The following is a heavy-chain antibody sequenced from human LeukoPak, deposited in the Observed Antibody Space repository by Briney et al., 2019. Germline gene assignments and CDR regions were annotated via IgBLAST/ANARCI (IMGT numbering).Heavy chain of an antibody. CDR3: ARAMVRGVITLRFDY. CDR2: IYTSGST. CDR1: GGSISSYY. J-gene: IGHJ4*02. V-gene: IGHV4-4*07. D-gene: IGHD3-10*01. Sequence: PSETLSLTCTVSGGSISSYYWSWIRQPAGKGLEWIGRIYTSGSTNYNPSLKRRVTMSVDTSKNQFSLKLSSVTAADTAVYYCARAMVRGVITLRFDYWGQGTLVTVSS.